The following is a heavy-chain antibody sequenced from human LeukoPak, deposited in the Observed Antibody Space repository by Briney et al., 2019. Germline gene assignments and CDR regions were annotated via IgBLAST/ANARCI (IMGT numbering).Heavy chain of an antibody. CDR3: ARSVVNPDY. CDR2: INHSGST. Sequence: SETLSLTCAVYGGSFSGYYWSWIRQPPGKGLEWIGEINHSGSTNYNPSLKSRVTISVDTSKNQFSLKLSSVTAADTAVYYCARSVVNPDYWGQGTLVTVSS. D-gene: IGHD2-15*01. CDR1: GGSFSGYY. V-gene: IGHV4-34*01. J-gene: IGHJ4*02.